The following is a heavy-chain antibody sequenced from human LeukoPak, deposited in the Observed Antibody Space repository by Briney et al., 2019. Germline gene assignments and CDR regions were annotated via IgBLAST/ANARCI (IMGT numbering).Heavy chain of an antibody. CDR1: GFTFSDYY. D-gene: IGHD5-18*01. CDR2: ISSSSSYT. Sequence: KPGGSLRLSCAASGFTFSDYYMSWIRQAPGKGLEWVSYISSSSSYTNYAGSVKGRFTISRDNAKNSLYLQMNSLRAEDTAVYYCARTGRRGYSYGKNYYFDYWGQGTLVTVSS. CDR3: ARTGRRGYSYGKNYYFDY. V-gene: IGHV3-11*06. J-gene: IGHJ4*02.